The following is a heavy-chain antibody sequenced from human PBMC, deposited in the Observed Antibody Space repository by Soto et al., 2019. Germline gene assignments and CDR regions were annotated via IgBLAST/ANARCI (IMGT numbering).Heavy chain of an antibody. J-gene: IGHJ6*02. CDR1: GGSISSYY. V-gene: IGHV4-59*01. CDR2: IYYSGST. Sequence: PSETLSLTCTVSGGSISSYYWSWIRQPPGKGLEWIGYIYYSGSTNYNPSLKSRVTISVDTSKNQFSLKLSSVTAADTAVYYCARDRNWNDRGYYYYGMDVWGQGTTVTVSS. CDR3: ARDRNWNDRGYYYYGMDV. D-gene: IGHD1-1*01.